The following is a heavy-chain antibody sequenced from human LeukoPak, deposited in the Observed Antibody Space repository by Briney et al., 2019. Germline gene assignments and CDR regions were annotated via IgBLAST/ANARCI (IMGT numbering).Heavy chain of an antibody. V-gene: IGHV1-18*01. CDR1: GYNFDNFV. CDR3: ARDTPQHLKRYAY. J-gene: IGHJ4*02. CDR2: INTHNGKP. D-gene: IGHD6-13*01. Sequence: GASVKVSCKASGYNFDNFVIAWMRQDPGQGLDWLVWINTHNGKPTFAQQYQGRVTMTTSTSTSRVYMDRRSLTSAYTAVYFCARDTPQHLKRYAYWGQGTQVTVSS.